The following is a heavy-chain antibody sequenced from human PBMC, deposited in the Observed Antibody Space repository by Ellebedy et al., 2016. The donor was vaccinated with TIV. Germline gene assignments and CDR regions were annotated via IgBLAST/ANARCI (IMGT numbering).Heavy chain of an antibody. D-gene: IGHD2-2*01. CDR2: ISTYNGNA. J-gene: IGHJ4*02. V-gene: IGHV1-18*01. CDR3: ARAEGYCSSISGYFGYWYFDY. Sequence: ASVKVSCXASGYTFTSHGISWVRQAPGQGLEWMGWISTYNGNAHYAQKLQGRVTMTRDTSSSTAYMELRSLTSDDTALYYCARAEGYCSSISGYFGYWYFDYWGQGALVTVSA. CDR1: GYTFTSHG.